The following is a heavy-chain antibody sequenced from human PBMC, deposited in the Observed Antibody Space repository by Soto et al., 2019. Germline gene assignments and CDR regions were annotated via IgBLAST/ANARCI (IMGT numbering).Heavy chain of an antibody. V-gene: IGHV4-31*03. CDR1: GGSSSSGDHY. Sequence: QAQLQESGPGLVEPSQTLSVTCTVSGGSSSSGDHYWTWIRQHPGKGLEWIGYIADSGGSSYNPSIQWRVTISSDTSKNQFSLRLSSLPAAYTAVYYCASRVTRPLGYFHHWGQGTLVTVSS. CDR3: ASRVTRPLGYFHH. D-gene: IGHD2-21*02. CDR2: IADSGGS. J-gene: IGHJ1*01.